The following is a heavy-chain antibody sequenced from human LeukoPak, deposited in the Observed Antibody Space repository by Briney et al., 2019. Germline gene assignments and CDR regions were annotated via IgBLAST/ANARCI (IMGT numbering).Heavy chain of an antibody. CDR1: GGSFSGYY. CDR2: INHSGST. CDR3: ARSPRVLRYFYGMDV. J-gene: IGHJ6*02. D-gene: IGHD3-9*01. V-gene: IGHV4-34*01. Sequence: SETLSLTCAVYGGSFSGYYWSWIRQPPGKGLEWIGEINHSGSTNYNPSLKSRVTISVDTSKYQFSLKLSSVTAADTAVYYCARSPRVLRYFYGMDVWGQGTTVTVSS.